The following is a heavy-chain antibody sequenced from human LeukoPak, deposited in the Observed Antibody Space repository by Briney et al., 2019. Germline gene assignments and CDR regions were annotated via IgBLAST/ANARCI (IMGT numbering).Heavy chain of an antibody. CDR3: ARSIVVAGFVSDYYYYGMDV. CDR2: IYYSGST. V-gene: IGHV4-39*01. D-gene: IGHD6-19*01. Sequence: SETLSLTCTVSGDSITSNTFYWGWIRQPPGKGLEWIGTIYYSGSTYYNPSLKSRVTISVDTSKNQFSLRLTSVTAADTAVYYCARSIVVAGFVSDYYYYGMDVWGQGTTVTVSS. CDR1: GDSITSNTFY. J-gene: IGHJ6*02.